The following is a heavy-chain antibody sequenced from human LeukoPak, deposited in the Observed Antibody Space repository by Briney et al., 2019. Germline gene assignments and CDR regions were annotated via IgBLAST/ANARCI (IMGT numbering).Heavy chain of an antibody. CDR2: ISTSGTT. Sequence: SETLSLARSASGGSISGAYSWNWIRPSAGQGLEWIGQISTSGTTMYNPSLQSRVTISLDTSRNLFSLTLNSVTAADTAVYFCARETSETYTSGWGLYDSFYYMDVWGKGTTVTVSS. D-gene: IGHD6-19*01. CDR1: GGSISGAYS. J-gene: IGHJ6*03. CDR3: ARETSETYTSGWGLYDSFYYMDV. V-gene: IGHV4-4*07.